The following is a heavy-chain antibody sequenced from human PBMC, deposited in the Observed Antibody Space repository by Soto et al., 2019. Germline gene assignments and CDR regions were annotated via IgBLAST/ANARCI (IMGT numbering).Heavy chain of an antibody. CDR3: ARAGNYYYGSRSTYYYGIDV. CDR1: GYTFTSYG. J-gene: IGHJ6*02. CDR2: ISGYNGKT. Sequence: QVQLVQSGAEVKKPGASVKVSCKASGYTFTSYGVSWVRQAPGQGLDWMGWISGYNGKTNYAQKLQGRVTMSTDTATRTAYTELRRLRSDVAAVNYSARAGNYYYGSRSTYYYGIDVWGQGIKVTVSS. V-gene: IGHV1-18*04. D-gene: IGHD3-10*01.